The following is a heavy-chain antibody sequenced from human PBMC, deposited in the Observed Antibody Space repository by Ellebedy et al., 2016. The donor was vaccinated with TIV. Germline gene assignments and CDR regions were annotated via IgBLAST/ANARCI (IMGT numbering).Heavy chain of an antibody. CDR2: LYYDGTTT. CDR1: GFSLTDYG. Sequence: GESLKISCAASGFSLTDYGMHWVRQAPGQGLEWVAVLYYDGTTTYYSDSVKGRFTISRDTSRNTLFLQMDSLRADDTAVYYCARGGPNQAFDSWGRGTRVTVS. J-gene: IGHJ4*02. CDR3: ARGGPNQAFDS. V-gene: IGHV3-33*01. D-gene: IGHD1-14*01.